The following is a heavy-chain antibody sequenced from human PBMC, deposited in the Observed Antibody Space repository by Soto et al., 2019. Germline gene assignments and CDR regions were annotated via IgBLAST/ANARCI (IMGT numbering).Heavy chain of an antibody. Sequence: PGGSLRLSCTASGFIVSNTYVNWVRQAPGKVLEWVSVISNRGDTHYADSVRGRFSLSRDISDNTLHLQMNNLRVEDTAVYYCAREPRYCRGGSCSITGDAYDIWGQGTMVTVSS. CDR1: GFIVSNTY. CDR2: ISNRGDT. V-gene: IGHV3-66*01. D-gene: IGHD2-15*01. J-gene: IGHJ3*02. CDR3: AREPRYCRGGSCSITGDAYDI.